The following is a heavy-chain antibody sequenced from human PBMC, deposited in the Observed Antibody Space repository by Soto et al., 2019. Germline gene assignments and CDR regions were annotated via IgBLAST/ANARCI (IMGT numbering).Heavy chain of an antibody. D-gene: IGHD3-22*01. V-gene: IGHV3-11*01. CDR1: GFTFSDNY. J-gene: IGHJ4*02. Sequence: QVQLVESGGGLVKPGGSLRLSCAASGFTFSDNYMSWIRQTPGKGLEWVSYISSSGTTIHYTDSVKGRFTISRDNAKNSLYLQMNSLRAEDTAVYFCARYVQGLHYYDGSGYPWGQGTLVTVSS. CDR3: ARYVQGLHYYDGSGYP. CDR2: ISSSGTTI.